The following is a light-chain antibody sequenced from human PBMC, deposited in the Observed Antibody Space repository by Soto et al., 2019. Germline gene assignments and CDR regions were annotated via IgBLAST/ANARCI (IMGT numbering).Light chain of an antibody. J-gene: IGKJ1*01. CDR3: QHYNSYLEA. CDR2: DAS. V-gene: IGKV3D-7*01. Sequence: ETLLSMSPGTLSLSPEEGATLSCRASRGVSANYLAWYQQKPGQAPRLLIYDASNRATGIPARFSGSGSGTDFTLTISSLQPDDFATYYCQHYNSYLEAFGQVTMVDIK. CDR1: RGVSANY.